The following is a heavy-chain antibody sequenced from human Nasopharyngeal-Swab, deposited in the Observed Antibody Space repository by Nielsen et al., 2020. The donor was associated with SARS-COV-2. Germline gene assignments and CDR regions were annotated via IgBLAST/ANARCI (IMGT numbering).Heavy chain of an antibody. CDR3: ARDGYGDYGLDY. V-gene: IGHV4-38-2*02. CDR2: IYHSGST. J-gene: IGHJ4*02. D-gene: IGHD4-17*01. Sequence: WIRQPPGKGLEWIGSIYHSGSTYYNPSLKSRVTISVDTSKNQFSLKLSSVTAADTAVYYCARDGYGDYGLDYWGQGTLGTVSS.